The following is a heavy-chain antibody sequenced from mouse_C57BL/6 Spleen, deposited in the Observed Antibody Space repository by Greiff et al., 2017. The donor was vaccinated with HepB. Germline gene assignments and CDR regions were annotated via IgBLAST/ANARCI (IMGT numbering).Heavy chain of an antibody. Sequence: VQLQQSGAELARPGASVKLSCKASGYTFTSYGISWVKQRTGQGLEWIGEIYPRSGNTYYNEKFKGKATLTADKSSSTAYMELRSLTSEDSAVYFCATTVVGDYWGQGTTLTVSS. J-gene: IGHJ2*01. CDR3: ATTVVGDY. V-gene: IGHV1-81*01. CDR2: IYPRSGNT. CDR1: GYTFTSYG. D-gene: IGHD1-1*01.